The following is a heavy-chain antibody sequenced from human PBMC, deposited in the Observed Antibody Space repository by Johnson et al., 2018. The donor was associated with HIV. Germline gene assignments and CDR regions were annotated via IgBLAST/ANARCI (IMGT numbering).Heavy chain of an antibody. CDR2: ISYDGSNK. CDR3: ARDPYTSGGYGAFDI. D-gene: IGHD3-22*01. Sequence: VQLVESGGGLVQPGGSLRLSCAASGFTFSSYAMHWVRQAPGKGLEWVAVISYDGSNKYYADSVKGRFTISRDNAKDSLYLQMNSLRADDTAVYYCARDPYTSGGYGAFDIWGQGTVVTVSS. V-gene: IGHV3-30-3*01. J-gene: IGHJ3*02. CDR1: GFTFSSYA.